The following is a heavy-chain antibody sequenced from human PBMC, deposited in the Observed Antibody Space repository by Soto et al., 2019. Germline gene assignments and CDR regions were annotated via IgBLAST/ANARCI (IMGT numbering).Heavy chain of an antibody. V-gene: IGHV1-2*02. Sequence: SLKGSWKAFGSTIPVYFMDWGRQDPGQGLEWMGWINSNSGATKYAQKFQGRVTLSRDTSISTAYMELSGLRSDDSAVYYCAGGGGTILVPLSLGQGTPVPGSS. CDR1: GSTIPVYF. CDR3: AGGGGTILVPLS. CDR2: INSNSGAT. D-gene: IGHD6-6*01. J-gene: IGHJ5*02.